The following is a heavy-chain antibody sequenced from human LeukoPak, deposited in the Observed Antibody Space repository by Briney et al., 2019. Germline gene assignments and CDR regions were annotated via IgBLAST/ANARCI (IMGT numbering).Heavy chain of an antibody. D-gene: IGHD2-8*01. V-gene: IGHV4-39*01. CDR3: ARASFNVVFGNWFGP. CDR1: GGSIRSSGYY. CDR2: VYYSGST. Sequence: PSETLSLTCTVSGGSIRSSGYYWGWIRQAPGKGLEWIGNVYYSGSTFYNPSLKSRVTISVDTSKNQFSLKLRSVTAADTAIYYCARASFNVVFGNWFGPWGQGTLVTVSS. J-gene: IGHJ5*02.